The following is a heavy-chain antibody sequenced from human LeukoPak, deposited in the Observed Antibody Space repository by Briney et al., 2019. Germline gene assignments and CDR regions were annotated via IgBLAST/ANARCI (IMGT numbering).Heavy chain of an antibody. CDR1: GYTFTAYY. J-gene: IGHJ4*02. Sequence: ASVKVSCKASGYTFTAYYMHWVRQAPGQGLEWMGWINPNSGGTNYAQKFQGRVTMTRDTSISTAYMELSRLRSDDTAVYYCAREGGSYHYFDYWGQGTLVTVSS. D-gene: IGHD1-26*01. V-gene: IGHV1-2*02. CDR3: AREGGSYHYFDY. CDR2: INPNSGGT.